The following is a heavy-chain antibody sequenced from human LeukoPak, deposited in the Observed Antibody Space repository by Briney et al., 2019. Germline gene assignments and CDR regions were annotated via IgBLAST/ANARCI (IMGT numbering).Heavy chain of an antibody. D-gene: IGHD3-10*01. CDR3: AKDRGVEGFGEVSFDY. CDR1: GFTFEDSA. V-gene: IGHV3-9*01. CDR2: ISWNSDSI. Sequence: GGSLRLSCAASGFTFEDSAMHWVRQVPGKGPEWVSGISWNSDSIGYADSVKGRFTIFRDNAKNSLYLQMNSLRVADTALYYCAKDRGVEGFGEVSFDYWGQGTLVTVSS. J-gene: IGHJ4*02.